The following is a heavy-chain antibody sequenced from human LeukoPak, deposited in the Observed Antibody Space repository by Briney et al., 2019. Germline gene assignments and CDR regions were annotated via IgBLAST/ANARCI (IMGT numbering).Heavy chain of an antibody. CDR1: GFTFSSYE. CDR2: ISSSGSTI. V-gene: IGHV3-48*03. CDR3: ARESATMVRGVPSDAFDI. Sequence: GGSLRLSCAASGFTFSSYEMNWVRQAPGKGLEWVSYISSSGSTIYYADSVKGRFTISRDNAKNSLYLQMNSLRAEDTAVYYCARESATMVRGVPSDAFDIWGQGTMVTVSS. J-gene: IGHJ3*02. D-gene: IGHD3-10*01.